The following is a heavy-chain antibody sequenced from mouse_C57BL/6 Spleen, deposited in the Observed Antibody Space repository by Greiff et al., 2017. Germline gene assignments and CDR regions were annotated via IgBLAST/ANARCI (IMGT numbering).Heavy chain of an antibody. D-gene: IGHD2-5*01. CDR3: ARWSYYSNYEDYYAMDD. CDR2: IYIGNGYT. CDR1: GYTFTSYG. J-gene: IGHJ4*01. V-gene: IGHV1-58*01. Sequence: EVQLQQSGAELVRPGSSVKMSCKTSGYTFTSYGINWVKQRPGQGLEWIGYIYIGNGYTEYNEKFKGKATLTSDTYSSTAYIQLSSLTSEDSAIYVGARWSYYSNYEDYYAMDDWGQGTSVTVAT.